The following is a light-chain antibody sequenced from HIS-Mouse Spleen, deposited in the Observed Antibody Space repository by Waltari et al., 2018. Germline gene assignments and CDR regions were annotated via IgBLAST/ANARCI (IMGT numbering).Light chain of an antibody. J-gene: IGKJ1*01. V-gene: IGKV1-9*01. CDR1: PGISSY. CDR3: QQLNSYPPT. Sequence: DIQLTQSPSFLSASVGDRVTITCRASPGISSYFAWYQQKPGKAPKLRIYAASTLQSGVPSRFSGSGSGTEFTLTISSLQPEDFATYYCQQLNSYPPTFGQGTKVEIK. CDR2: AAS.